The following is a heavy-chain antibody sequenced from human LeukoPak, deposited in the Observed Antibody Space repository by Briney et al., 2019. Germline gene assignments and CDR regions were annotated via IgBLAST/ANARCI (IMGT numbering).Heavy chain of an antibody. J-gene: IGHJ6*03. CDR1: GGTFSSYA. V-gene: IGHV1-69*13. Sequence: ASVKVSCKASGGTFSSYAISWVRQAPGQGLEWMGGIIPIFGTANYAQKFQGRVTITADESTSTAYMELSSLRSEDTAVYHCARGKAAAGTFYYYYMDVWGKGTTVTISS. CDR2: IIPIFGTA. D-gene: IGHD6-13*01. CDR3: ARGKAAAGTFYYYYMDV.